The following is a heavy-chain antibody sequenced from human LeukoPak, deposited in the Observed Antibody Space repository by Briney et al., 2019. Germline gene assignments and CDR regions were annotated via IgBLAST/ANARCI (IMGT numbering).Heavy chain of an antibody. CDR3: ARGGIQPWPPMWFDP. Sequence: SETLSLTCTVSGGSISSYYWSWIRQPPGKGLEWIGYIYYSGSTNYNPSLKSRVTISVDTSKNQFSLKLSSVTAADTAVYYCARGGIQPWPPMWFDPWGQGILVTVSS. D-gene: IGHD5-18*01. CDR1: GGSISSYY. V-gene: IGHV4-59*12. CDR2: IYYSGST. J-gene: IGHJ5*02.